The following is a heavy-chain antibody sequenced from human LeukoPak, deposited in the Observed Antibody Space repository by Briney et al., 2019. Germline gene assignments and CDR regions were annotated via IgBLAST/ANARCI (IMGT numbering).Heavy chain of an antibody. Sequence: GGSLRLSCAASGFTFSVAAMTWVRQAPGKGLEWVSLIGASGESTYYADSVKGRFTISRDNSKNTLSLQTNSLRVEDTAMYFCAKDIQLSTWGLGTMVTVSS. D-gene: IGHD5-24*01. V-gene: IGHV3-23*01. J-gene: IGHJ3*01. CDR3: AKDIQLST. CDR1: GFTFSVAA. CDR2: IGASGEST.